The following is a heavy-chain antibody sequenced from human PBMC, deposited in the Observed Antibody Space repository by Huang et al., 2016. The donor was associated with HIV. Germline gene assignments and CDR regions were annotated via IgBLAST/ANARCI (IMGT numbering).Heavy chain of an antibody. CDR1: GYSFSSYW. V-gene: IGHV5-51*01. CDR3: ARRFSSSSGYFDY. D-gene: IGHD6-6*01. J-gene: IGHJ4*02. Sequence: VQLVQSGAEVKKPGESLKISCKGSGYSFSSYWLAWVRQMPGKGLEGMGIILPDDSDTTYSPSFEGQVTISADKSIGTAYLQWSSLKASDTAMYYCARRFSSSSGYFDYWGQGSLVTVSS. CDR2: ILPDDSDT.